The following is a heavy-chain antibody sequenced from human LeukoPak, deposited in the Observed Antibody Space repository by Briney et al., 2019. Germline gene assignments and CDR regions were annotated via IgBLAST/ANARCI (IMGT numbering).Heavy chain of an antibody. D-gene: IGHD3-3*01. CDR1: GFTFTNYW. J-gene: IGHJ4*02. Sequence: GGSLRLSCAASGFTFTNYWMSWVRQAPGNGLELVANIKQDRSEKYYVDSVKGRLTISRDNAKNSLYLQMNSLRAEDTAVYYCARLREIPVFGVVTKSTSYFDYWGQGTLVTVSS. V-gene: IGHV3-7*01. CDR2: IKQDRSEK. CDR3: ARLREIPVFGVVTKSTSYFDY.